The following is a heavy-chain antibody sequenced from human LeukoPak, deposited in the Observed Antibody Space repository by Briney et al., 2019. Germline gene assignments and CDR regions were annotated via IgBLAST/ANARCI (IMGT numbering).Heavy chain of an antibody. CDR3: ARGTSITMIVIGDYFDY. D-gene: IGHD3-22*01. V-gene: IGHV4-39*07. CDR1: GGSISSSSYY. J-gene: IGHJ4*02. CDR2: IYYSGST. Sequence: PSETLSLTCTVSGGSISSSSYYWGWIRQPPGKGLEWIGSIYYSGSTYYNPSLKSRVTISVDTSKNQFSLKLSSVTAADTAVYYCARGTSITMIVIGDYFDYWGQGTLVTVSS.